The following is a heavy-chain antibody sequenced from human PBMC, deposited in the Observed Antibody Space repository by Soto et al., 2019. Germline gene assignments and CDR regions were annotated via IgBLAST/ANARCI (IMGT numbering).Heavy chain of an antibody. V-gene: IGHV4-59*01. Sequence: SETLSLTCTVYGDSMRSFYWSWIRQPPGKGLEWIGNIYYSGSTNYNPSRKSRVTMSVDMSRNQVSLKLSSVAAADTAVYYCTRVGGYYGDYPNFDYWGQGALVTVS. CDR3: TRVGGYYGDYPNFDY. CDR1: GDSMRSFY. D-gene: IGHD4-17*01. J-gene: IGHJ4*02. CDR2: IYYSGST.